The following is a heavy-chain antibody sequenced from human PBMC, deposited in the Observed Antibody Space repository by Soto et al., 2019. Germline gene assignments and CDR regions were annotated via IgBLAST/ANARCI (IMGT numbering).Heavy chain of an antibody. Sequence: GASVKVSCKASGYSLTMYTIHWVRQAPGQSLEWMGWINAGNGNTEYSENFQGRVTITRDTSANTAYMELSSLESEDTAVYYCARTEAIIKAFDSWGQGTLVTVSS. V-gene: IGHV1-3*01. CDR3: ARTEAIIKAFDS. J-gene: IGHJ4*02. CDR1: GYSLTMYT. D-gene: IGHD3-10*01. CDR2: INAGNGNT.